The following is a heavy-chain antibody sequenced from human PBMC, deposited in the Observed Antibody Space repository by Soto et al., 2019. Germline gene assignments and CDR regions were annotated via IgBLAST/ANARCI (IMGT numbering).Heavy chain of an antibody. CDR3: AHRVLPTVFGLVTTTAIYFDF. D-gene: IGHD3-3*01. CDR1: GFSLTTSGVG. J-gene: IGHJ4*02. V-gene: IGHV2-5*02. CDR2: IYWDDDK. Sequence: QITLNESGPTQVKPRQTLTLTCTFSGFSLTTSGVGVGWIRQSPGKAPEWLALIYWDDDKRYSPSLKSRLTPPTDTSKNQVVLTMADLDPADTATYYCAHRVLPTVFGLVTTTAIYFDFWGQGTPVAVSS.